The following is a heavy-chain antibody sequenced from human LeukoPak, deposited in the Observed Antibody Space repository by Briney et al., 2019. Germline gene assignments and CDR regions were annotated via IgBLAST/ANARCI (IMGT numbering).Heavy chain of an antibody. D-gene: IGHD2-2*01. CDR1: GYTFSIYN. CDR3: ARDSCSSTSCYLLGAYYYMDV. J-gene: IGHJ6*03. CDR2: INPSGGA. Sequence: ASVKVSCKASGYTFSIYNMHWVRQAPGQGLEWMGIINPSGGASYAQKLQGRITMTRDTSTSTVYMELSSLRSEDTAVYYCARDSCSSTSCYLLGAYYYMDVWGKGTTVTVSS. V-gene: IGHV1-46*01.